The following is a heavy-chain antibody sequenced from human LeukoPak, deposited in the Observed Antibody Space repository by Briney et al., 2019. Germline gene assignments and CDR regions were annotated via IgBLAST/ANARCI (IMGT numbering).Heavy chain of an antibody. V-gene: IGHV3-74*01. CDR2: IDSGGSNT. CDR3: AKGTIFGVVGPFDY. J-gene: IGHJ4*02. Sequence: PGGSLRLSCVVSGFTFSTYWMHWVRQGPGKGLAWVSRIDSGGSNTLYADSVRGRFTISRDNAKNTLYLQMNSLRAEDTAVYYCAKGTIFGVVGPFDYWGQGTLVTVSS. CDR1: GFTFSTYW. D-gene: IGHD3-3*01.